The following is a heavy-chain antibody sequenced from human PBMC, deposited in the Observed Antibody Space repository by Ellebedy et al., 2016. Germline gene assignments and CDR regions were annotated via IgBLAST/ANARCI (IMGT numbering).Heavy chain of an antibody. Sequence: SETLSLTCTVSGSSISSYYWSWIRQPPGKGLEWIGYIYYSGSTNYNPSLKSRVTISLDTSKNQFSLKLSSVTAADTAVYYCARCSYYYYGMDVWGQGTTVTVSS. V-gene: IGHV4-59*12. J-gene: IGHJ6*02. CDR2: IYYSGST. CDR1: GSSISSYY. CDR3: ARCSYYYYGMDV.